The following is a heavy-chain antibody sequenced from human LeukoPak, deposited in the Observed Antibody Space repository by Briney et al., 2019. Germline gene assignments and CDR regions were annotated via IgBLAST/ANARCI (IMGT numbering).Heavy chain of an antibody. V-gene: IGHV3-23*01. CDR3: AKEFSSSWYYYFDY. Sequence: PGGSLRLSCAASEFTFNSYAMSWVRQAPGKGLEWVSAISGSGGTTYYTDSVKGRFTISRDNSKNTLYLQMNSLRAEDTAVYYCAKEFSSSWYYYFDYWGQGTLVTVSS. D-gene: IGHD6-13*01. CDR2: ISGSGGTT. CDR1: EFTFNSYA. J-gene: IGHJ4*02.